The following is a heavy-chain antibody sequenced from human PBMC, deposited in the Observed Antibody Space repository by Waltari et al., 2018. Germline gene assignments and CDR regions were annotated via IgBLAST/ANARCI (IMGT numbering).Heavy chain of an antibody. V-gene: IGHV3-23*01. CDR1: GFTFSSCA. CDR3: AKDSGPTVTTDYYGMDV. D-gene: IGHD4-17*01. Sequence: TASGFTFSSCAMSWVRQAPGKGLEWVSAISGIGGSTYYADSVKGRFTISRDNSKNTLYLQVNSLRAEDTAVYYCAKDSGPTVTTDYYGMDVWGQGTTVTVSS. J-gene: IGHJ6*02. CDR2: ISGIGGST.